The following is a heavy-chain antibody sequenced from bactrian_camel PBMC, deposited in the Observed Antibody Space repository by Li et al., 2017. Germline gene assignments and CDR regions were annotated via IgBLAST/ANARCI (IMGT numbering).Heavy chain of an antibody. V-gene: IGHV3S40*01. CDR3: FARARCRGFDGYREL. CDR1: GLAFSSHC. Sequence: VQLVESGGGSVQAGGSLRLSCAASGLAFSSHCIGWFRHILGKNREGVTAIYAGGGSTYYADSVKGRFTISQDNAKNTVYLQTNSLKPEDTGTYWCFARARCRGFDGYRELWGQGTQVTVS. D-gene: IGHD1*01. CDR2: IYAGGGST. J-gene: IGHJ2*01.